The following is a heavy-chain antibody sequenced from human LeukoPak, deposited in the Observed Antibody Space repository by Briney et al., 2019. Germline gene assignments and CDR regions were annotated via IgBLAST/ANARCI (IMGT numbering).Heavy chain of an antibody. CDR3: AKSEEDAWSDAFDI. Sequence: PGRSLRLSCAASGFTFSTYGMHWVRQAPGKGLEWVAVISYDVSNKYYADSVKGRFTISRDNSKNTLSLQMNSLRTEDTAMYYCAKSEEDAWSDAFDIWGQGTMVTVSS. D-gene: IGHD2-15*01. CDR2: ISYDVSNK. V-gene: IGHV3-30*18. J-gene: IGHJ3*02. CDR1: GFTFSTYG.